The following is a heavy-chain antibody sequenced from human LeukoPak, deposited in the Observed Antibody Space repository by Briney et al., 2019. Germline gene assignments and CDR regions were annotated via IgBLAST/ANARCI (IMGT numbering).Heavy chain of an antibody. CDR1: GGSISSYY. CDR3: ARGSMITPPGAISHFDY. V-gene: IGHV4-59*01. D-gene: IGHD3-22*01. Sequence: SETLSLTCTVSGGSISSYYWSWLRQPPGKGLEGIGYIYYSGSTNYNPFLKSRVTISVDTSKNQFSLKLSSVTAADTAVYYCARGSMITPPGAISHFDYWGQGTLVTVSS. J-gene: IGHJ4*02. CDR2: IYYSGST.